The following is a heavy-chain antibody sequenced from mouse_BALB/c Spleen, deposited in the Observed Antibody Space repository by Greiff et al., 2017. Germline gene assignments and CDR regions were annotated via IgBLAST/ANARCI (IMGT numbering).Heavy chain of an antibody. D-gene: IGHD2-14*01. CDR3: SIGRDCDY. CDR1: GFNIKDYY. J-gene: IGHJ2*01. CDR2: IDPENGDT. V-gene: IGHV14-4*02. Sequence: VQLKESGAELVRSGASVKLSCTASGFNIKDYYMHWVKQRPEQGLEWIGWIDPENGDTEYAPKFQGKATMTADTSSNTAYLQLSSLTSEDTAVYYCSIGRDCDYWGQGTTLTVSS.